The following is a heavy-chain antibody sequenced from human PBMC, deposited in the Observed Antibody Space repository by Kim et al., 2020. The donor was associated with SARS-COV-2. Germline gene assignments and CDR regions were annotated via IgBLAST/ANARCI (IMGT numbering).Heavy chain of an antibody. CDR3: ASKAGAVAGMDPAAFDV. CDR2: INTYTGTP. D-gene: IGHD6-19*01. Sequence: ASVKVSCKASGYTFTSYPINWVRQAPGQGPEWMGWINTYTGTPTYAQGFGGRFGFSLDTSVSTAFLQISSLKSEDTAMYYCASKAGAVAGMDPAAFDVW. CDR1: GYTFTSYP. V-gene: IGHV7-4-1*02. J-gene: IGHJ3*01.